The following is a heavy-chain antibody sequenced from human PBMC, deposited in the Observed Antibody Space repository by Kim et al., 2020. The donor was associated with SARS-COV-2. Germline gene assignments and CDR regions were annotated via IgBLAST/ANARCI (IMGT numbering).Heavy chain of an antibody. V-gene: IGHV4-59*01. CDR1: GGSISSYY. Sequence: SETLSLTCTVSGGSISSYYWSWIRQPPGKGLEWIGYIYYSGSTNYNPSLKSRVTISVDTSKNQFSLKLSSVTAADTAVYYCARGAGYYDSSGYYYAEYFQHWGQGTLVTVSS. CDR3: ARGAGYYDSSGYYYAEYFQH. CDR2: IYYSGST. J-gene: IGHJ1*01. D-gene: IGHD3-22*01.